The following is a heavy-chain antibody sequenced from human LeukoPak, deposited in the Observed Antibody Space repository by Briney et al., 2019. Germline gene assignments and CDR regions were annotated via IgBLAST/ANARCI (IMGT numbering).Heavy chain of an antibody. V-gene: IGHV1-18*01. CDR3: ARGGAGYCSGGSCPKNWFDP. J-gene: IGHJ5*02. CDR1: GYTFTNYG. CDR2: ISAYNGNT. Sequence: GASVKVSCKASGYTFTNYGVSWVRQAPGQGLEWIGWISAYNGNTNYAQKLQGRVTMTTDTSTTTAYMELRSLRSDDTADYYCARGGAGYCSGGSCPKNWFDPWGQGTLVTVSS. D-gene: IGHD2-15*01.